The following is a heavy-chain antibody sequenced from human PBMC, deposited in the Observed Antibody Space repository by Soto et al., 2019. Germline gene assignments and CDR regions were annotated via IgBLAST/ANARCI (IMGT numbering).Heavy chain of an antibody. Sequence: PSWSIAITCRLSAGSIDSSRDDVGWIHKPPGKGLEWIGSLYYTVTTYYNSSLNIPVHISADKSQNQFSLTLSSVTAPDTAVYSCGAYRSRPYRNDAFDPLGKGPPVTVSP. CDR2: LYYTVTT. D-gene: IGHD3-16*02. CDR3: GAYRSRPYRNDAFDP. CDR1: AGSIDSSRDD. V-gene: IGHV4-39*01. J-gene: IGHJ5*02.